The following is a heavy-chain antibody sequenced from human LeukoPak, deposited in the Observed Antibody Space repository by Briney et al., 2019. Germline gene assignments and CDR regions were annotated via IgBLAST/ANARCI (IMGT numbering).Heavy chain of an antibody. D-gene: IGHD3-10*01. V-gene: IGHV3-53*01. CDR2: IHSGGTT. Sequence: GGSLRLSCAASGFTVSSNYMSWVRQAPGKGLERVSGIHSGGTTYYADSVKGRFIISRYNSKNTLYLQMNSLRAEDTAVYYCARDRRSYYYYGMDVWGKGTTVTVSS. CDR3: ARDRRSYYYYGMDV. CDR1: GFTVSSNY. J-gene: IGHJ6*04.